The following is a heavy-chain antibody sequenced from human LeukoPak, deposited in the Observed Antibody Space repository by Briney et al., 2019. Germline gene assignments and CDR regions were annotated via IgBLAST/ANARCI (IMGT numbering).Heavy chain of an antibody. CDR3: ARVSQEYCSGGSCYTLRRYYYYYGMDV. V-gene: IGHV3-66*01. CDR2: IYSGGST. CDR1: GFTFSSYA. Sequence: GGSLRLSCAASGFTFSSYAMSWVRQAPGKGLEWVSVIYSGGSTYYADSVKGRFTISRDNSKNTLYLQMNSLRAEDTAVYYCARVSQEYCSGGSCYTLRRYYYYYGMDVWGQGTTVTVSS. D-gene: IGHD2-15*01. J-gene: IGHJ6*02.